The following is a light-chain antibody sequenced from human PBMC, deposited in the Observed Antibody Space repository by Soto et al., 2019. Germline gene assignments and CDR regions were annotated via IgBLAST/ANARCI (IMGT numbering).Light chain of an antibody. V-gene: IGKV1-39*01. CDR2: AAS. Sequence: DIQMTQSPXSLSASVGDRVTITCRASQSISSYLNWYQQKPGKAPKLLIYAASSLQSGVPSRFSGSGSGTDFTLTISSLQPEDFATYYCQQSYSTPGFTFGPGTKVDIK. J-gene: IGKJ3*01. CDR3: QQSYSTPGFT. CDR1: QSISSY.